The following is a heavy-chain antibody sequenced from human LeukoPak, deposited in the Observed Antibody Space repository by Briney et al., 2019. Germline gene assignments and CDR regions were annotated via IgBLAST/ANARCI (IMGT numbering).Heavy chain of an antibody. CDR1: GGTFSSYA. V-gene: IGHV1-69*05. J-gene: IGHJ4*02. D-gene: IGHD5-12*01. Sequence: SVKVSCKASGGTFSSYAISWVRQAPGQGLEWMGGIIPIFGTANYAQKFQGTVTITTDESTSTAYMELSSLRSEDTAVYYCARGYSGYDWVYYFDYWGQGTLVTVSS. CDR3: ARGYSGYDWVYYFDY. CDR2: IIPIFGTA.